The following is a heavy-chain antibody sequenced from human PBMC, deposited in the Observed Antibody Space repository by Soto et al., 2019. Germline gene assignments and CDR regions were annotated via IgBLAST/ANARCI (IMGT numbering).Heavy chain of an antibody. Sequence: EVQLVESGGGLVQPGGSLRLSCAASGFTFSSYSMNWVRQAPGKGLEWVSYISSSSSTIYYADSVKGRFTISRDNAKNSLYLQLNSLRAENTAVYYCARELNYGLFDYCGQGTLVTVSS. V-gene: IGHV3-48*01. CDR2: ISSSSSTI. D-gene: IGHD4-17*01. J-gene: IGHJ4*02. CDR3: ARELNYGLFDY. CDR1: GFTFSSYS.